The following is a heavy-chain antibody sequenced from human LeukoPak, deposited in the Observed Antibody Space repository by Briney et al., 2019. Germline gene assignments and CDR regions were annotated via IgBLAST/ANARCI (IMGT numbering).Heavy chain of an antibody. CDR3: AAGLTPWDYGMDV. D-gene: IGHD3-16*01. V-gene: IGHV1-58*01. CDR1: GFTFTSSA. J-gene: IGHJ6*02. Sequence: GASVNVSCKASGFTFTSSAVQWVRQARGQRLEWIGWIVVGSGNTNYAQKFQERVTITRDMSTSTAYMELSSLRSEDTAVYYCAAGLTPWDYGMDVWGQGTKVTVSS. CDR2: IVVGSGNT.